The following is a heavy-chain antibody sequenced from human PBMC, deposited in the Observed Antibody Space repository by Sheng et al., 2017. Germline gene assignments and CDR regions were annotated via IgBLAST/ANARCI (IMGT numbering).Heavy chain of an antibody. CDR1: GYTFTAYY. V-gene: IGHV1-2*02. CDR3: ARDTGRAWAGSDF. J-gene: IGHJ4*02. Sequence: QVQLVQSGAEVKKPGASVKVSCKTSGYTFTAYYLHWVRQAPGQGLEWMGWINPNSGGTNYAQKFQGRVTMTRDTFISTAYMELSSLTSDDTAVYYCARDTGRAWAGSDFWGQGTLVTVSS. CDR2: INPNSGGT. D-gene: IGHD4-17*01.